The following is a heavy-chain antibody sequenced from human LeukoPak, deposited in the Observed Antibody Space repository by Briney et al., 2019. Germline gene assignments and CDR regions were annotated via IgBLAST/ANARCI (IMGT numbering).Heavy chain of an antibody. J-gene: IGHJ3*02. D-gene: IGHD3-9*01. CDR3: ARGNSLVIDAFDI. CDR1: GYXFTGYY. V-gene: IGHV1-2*02. CDR2: INPNSGGT. Sequence: VASVKVSCKASGYXFTGYYIHWVRQAPGQGLEWMGWINPNSGGTNYAQKFQGRVTMTRDTSISTAYMELSRLRSDDTAVYYCARGNSLVIDAFDIWGQGTMVTVSS.